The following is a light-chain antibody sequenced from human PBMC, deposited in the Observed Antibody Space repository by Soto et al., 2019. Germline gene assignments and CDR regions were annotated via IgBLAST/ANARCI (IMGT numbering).Light chain of an antibody. CDR3: CSYAGSYTLV. CDR2: DVS. CDR1: SSAVGGYNY. J-gene: IGLJ2*01. Sequence: QSALTQPRSVSGSPGQSVTISCTGTSSAVGGYNYVSWYQQHPGKAPKLMIYDVSKRPSGVPDRFSGSKSGNTASLTISGLQAEDEDDYYCCSYAGSYTLVFGGGTKVTVL. V-gene: IGLV2-11*01.